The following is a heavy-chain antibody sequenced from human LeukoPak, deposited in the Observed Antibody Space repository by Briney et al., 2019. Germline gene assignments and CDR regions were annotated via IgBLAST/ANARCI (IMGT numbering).Heavy chain of an antibody. CDR1: GFTFSSYA. Sequence: LRLSCAASGFTFSSYAMSWVRQPPGKGLEWMGYIYYTGSTHYNPSLKSRISMSVDTSKRQFSLNLMSVTGADTAIYYCARDKVTVTGNWFDSWGQGTLVAVSS. J-gene: IGHJ5*01. V-gene: IGHV4-31*02. CDR3: ARDKVTVTGNWFDS. CDR2: IYYTGST. D-gene: IGHD4-17*01.